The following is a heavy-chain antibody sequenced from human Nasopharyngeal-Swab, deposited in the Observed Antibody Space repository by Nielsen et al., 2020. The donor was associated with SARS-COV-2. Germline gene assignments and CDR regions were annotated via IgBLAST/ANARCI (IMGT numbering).Heavy chain of an antibody. CDR1: GYSFTSYW. J-gene: IGHJ4*02. D-gene: IGHD1-26*01. CDR2: IYPGDSDT. CDR3: SRGNYNPDY. V-gene: IGHV5-51*01. Sequence: KVSCKGSGYSFTSYWIGWVRQMPGKGLEWMGVIYPGDSDTRYSPSFQGQATISADKSISTAYLQWSSLKASDTAMYYCSRGNYNPDYWGQGTLVTVSS.